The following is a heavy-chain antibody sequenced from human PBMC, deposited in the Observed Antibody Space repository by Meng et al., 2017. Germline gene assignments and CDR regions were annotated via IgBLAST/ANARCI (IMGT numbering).Heavy chain of an antibody. V-gene: IGHV3-23*01. Sequence: GESLKISCAASGFTFSTYAMMWVRQPPGKGLEWISTITGSGTGTYYADSVKGRFAISRDNSKNTVYLQMSSLRAEDTAVYYCAKGVANGKVDWFDPWGQGTQVTVSS. D-gene: IGHD2-8*01. CDR3: AKGVANGKVDWFDP. J-gene: IGHJ5*02. CDR1: GFTFSTYA. CDR2: ITGSGTGT.